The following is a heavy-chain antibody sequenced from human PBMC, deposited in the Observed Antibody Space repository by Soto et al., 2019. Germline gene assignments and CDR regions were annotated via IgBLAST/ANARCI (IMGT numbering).Heavy chain of an antibody. D-gene: IGHD2-15*01. V-gene: IGHV4-30-4*01. CDR2: ISNNGRT. CDR1: GDSINSDYYY. J-gene: IGHJ4*02. Sequence: SETLSLTCTVSGDSINSDYYYWSWIRQPPGKGLEWIGYISNNGRTNYSPSLKSRITISIDTSKNQFSLRLRSVTAADTAVYYCAREWGDCGDGSCYLPGFDYWGLGSLVTVSS. CDR3: AREWGDCGDGSCYLPGFDY.